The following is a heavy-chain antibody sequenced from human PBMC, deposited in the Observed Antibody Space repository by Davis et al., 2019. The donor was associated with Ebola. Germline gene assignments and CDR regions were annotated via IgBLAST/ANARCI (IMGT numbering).Heavy chain of an antibody. J-gene: IGHJ6*02. CDR1: GGSISSHY. CDR3: ARRGIGYYGMDV. V-gene: IGHV4-59*11. D-gene: IGHD3-16*01. CDR2: IYYSGST. Sequence: PSETLSLTCTVSGGSISSHYWSWIRQPPGKGLEWIGYIYYSGSTNYNPSLKRRGTISVDTSKNQFSLKLSSVTAADTAVYYCARRGIGYYGMDVWGQGTTVTVSS.